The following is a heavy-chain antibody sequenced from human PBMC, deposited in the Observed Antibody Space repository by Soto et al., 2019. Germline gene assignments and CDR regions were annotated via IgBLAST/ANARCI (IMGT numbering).Heavy chain of an antibody. CDR3: ARGPRGLSGGYWLDP. CDR2: IYYSGST. Sequence: TLSLTCTVSGGSISSGGYYWSWIRQHPGKGLEWIGYIYYSGSTYYNPSLKSRVTISVDTSKNQFSLKLSSVTAADTAVYYCARGPRGLSGGYWLDPWGQGTLVTVSS. CDR1: GGSISSGGYY. V-gene: IGHV4-31*03. J-gene: IGHJ5*02. D-gene: IGHD2-15*01.